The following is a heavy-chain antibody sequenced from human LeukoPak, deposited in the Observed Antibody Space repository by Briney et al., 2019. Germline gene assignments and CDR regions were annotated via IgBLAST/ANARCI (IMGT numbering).Heavy chain of an antibody. D-gene: IGHD6-13*01. CDR2: ISYDGSNK. J-gene: IGHJ1*01. CDR3: AQDRAAAGSIVYFQH. Sequence: GRSLRLSRAASGFTFSSYGMHWVRQAPGKGLGWVAVISYDGSNKDHADSVKGRFTISRDNSKNTLYLQMNSLRAEDTAVYYCAQDRAAAGSIVYFQHWGQGTLVTVSS. V-gene: IGHV3-30*18. CDR1: GFTFSSYG.